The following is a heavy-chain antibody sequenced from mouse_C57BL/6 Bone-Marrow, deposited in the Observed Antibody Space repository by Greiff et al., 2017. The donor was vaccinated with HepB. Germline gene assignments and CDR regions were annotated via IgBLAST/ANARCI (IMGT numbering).Heavy chain of an antibody. CDR2: IYPGDGDT. J-gene: IGHJ1*03. D-gene: IGHD2-1*01. V-gene: IGHV1-82*01. CDR3: ARYYGNYGYWYFDV. Sequence: VQLQQSGPELVKPGASVKISCKASGYAFSSSWMNWVKQRPGKGLEWIGRIYPGDGDTNYNGKFKGKATLTADKSSSTAYMQLSSLTSEDSAVYFCARYYGNYGYWYFDVWGTGTTVTVSS. CDR1: GYAFSSSW.